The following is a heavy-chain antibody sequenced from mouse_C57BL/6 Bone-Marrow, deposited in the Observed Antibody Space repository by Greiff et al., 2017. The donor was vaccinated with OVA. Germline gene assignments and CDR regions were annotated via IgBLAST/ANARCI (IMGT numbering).Heavy chain of an antibody. V-gene: IGHV5-9-1*02. CDR1: GFTFSSYA. Sequence: EVKVVESGEGLVKPGGSLKLSCAASGFTFSSYAMSWVRQTPEKRLEWVAYISSGGDYIYYADTVKGRFTISRDNARNTLYLQMSSLKSEDTARYYCTRGAQDGYYSYYAMDYWGQGTSVTVSS. CDR3: TRGAQDGYYSYYAMDY. CDR2: ISSGGDYI. D-gene: IGHD2-3*01. J-gene: IGHJ4*01.